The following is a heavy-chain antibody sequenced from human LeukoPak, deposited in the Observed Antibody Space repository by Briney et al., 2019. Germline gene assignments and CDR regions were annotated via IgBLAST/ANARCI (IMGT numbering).Heavy chain of an antibody. CDR1: GYTFTSYG. Sequence: GASVKVSCKASGYTFTSYGISWVRQAPRQGLVWMGWISAYNGNTNYAQKLQGRVTMTTDTSTSTAYMELSSLRSEDTAVYYCARDRWQQLIDYWGQGTLVTVS. J-gene: IGHJ4*02. CDR2: ISAYNGNT. V-gene: IGHV1-18*01. D-gene: IGHD6-13*01. CDR3: ARDRWQQLIDY.